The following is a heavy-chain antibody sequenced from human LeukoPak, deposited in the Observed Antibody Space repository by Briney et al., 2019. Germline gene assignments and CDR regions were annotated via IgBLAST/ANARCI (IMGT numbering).Heavy chain of an antibody. CDR2: IWYDGSNK. D-gene: IGHD2-2*01. V-gene: IGHV3-33*06. J-gene: IGHJ4*02. CDR3: AKDPWGYCSSTSCYPLFDY. CDR1: GFTFSSYG. Sequence: HTGGSLRLSCAASGFTFSSYGMHWVRQAPGKGLEWVAVIWYDGSNKYYADSVKGRFTISRDNSKNTLYLQMNSLRAEDTAVYYCAKDPWGYCSSTSCYPLFDYWGQGTLVTVSS.